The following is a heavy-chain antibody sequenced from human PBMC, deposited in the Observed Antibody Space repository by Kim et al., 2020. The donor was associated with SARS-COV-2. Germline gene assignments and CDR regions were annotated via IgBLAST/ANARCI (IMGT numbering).Heavy chain of an antibody. CDR2: ISSDGSNK. Sequence: GGSLRLSCAASGFTFSSYARHWVRQAPGKGLEWVAVISSDGSNKYYADSVKGRFTISRDNSKNTLDIQMNSLRAEDTAVYYCARASRSDSSSWYFGYWG. D-gene: IGHD6-13*01. CDR3: ARASRSDSSSWYFGY. J-gene: IGHJ4*01. V-gene: IGHV3-30*04. CDR1: GFTFSSYA.